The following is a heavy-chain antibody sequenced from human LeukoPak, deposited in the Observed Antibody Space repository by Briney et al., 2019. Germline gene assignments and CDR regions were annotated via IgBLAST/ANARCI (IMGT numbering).Heavy chain of an antibody. V-gene: IGHV4-34*01. CDR2: INHSGST. D-gene: IGHD1-14*01. J-gene: IGHJ5*02. CDR3: ARRTGGWFDP. CDR1: GGSFSGYY. Sequence: SETLSLTCAVYGGSFSGYYWSWIRQPPGKGLERIGEINHSGSTNYNPSLKSRVTISVDTSKNQFSLKLSSVTAADTAVYYCARRTGGWFDPWGQGTLVTVSS.